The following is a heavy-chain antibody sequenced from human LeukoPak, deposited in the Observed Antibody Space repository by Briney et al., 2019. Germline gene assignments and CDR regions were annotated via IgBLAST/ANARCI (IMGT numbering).Heavy chain of an antibody. J-gene: IGHJ4*02. CDR3: ARVRAAAVPYYFDY. CDR2: IYYSGSI. D-gene: IGHD6-13*01. Sequence: PSETLSLTCTVSGGSISSSSYYWGWIRQPPGTGLEWIGSIYYSGSIYSNGSLKSRVTISVETSKNQFSLKLSSVTAADTAMYYCARVRAAAVPYYFDYWGRGTLVTVSS. CDR1: GGSISSSSYY. V-gene: IGHV4-39*07.